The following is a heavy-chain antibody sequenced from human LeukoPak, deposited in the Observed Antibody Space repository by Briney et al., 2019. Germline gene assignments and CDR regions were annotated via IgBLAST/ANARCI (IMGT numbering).Heavy chain of an antibody. Sequence: GGSLRLSCAASGFTVSSNYMSWVRQAPGKGLEWVSVIYSGGSTYYADSVKGRFTISKDNSKNTLYLQMNSLRAEDTAVYYCARGGWVSAMAIDYWGQGTLVTVSS. CDR1: GFTVSSNY. CDR3: ARGGWVSAMAIDY. D-gene: IGHD5-18*01. CDR2: IYSGGST. V-gene: IGHV3-53*01. J-gene: IGHJ4*02.